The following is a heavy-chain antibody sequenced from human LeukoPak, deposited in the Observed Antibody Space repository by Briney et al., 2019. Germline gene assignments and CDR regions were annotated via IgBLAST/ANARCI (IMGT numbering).Heavy chain of an antibody. CDR3: AREGWFGEPPSHWFDP. D-gene: IGHD3-10*01. Sequence: SQTLSLTCAISGDSVSSKSATWNWIRQSPSRGLQWLGRTYYTSKSYNDYAVSVKSRITINPDTSKNQFSLQLNSVTPEDTAVYYCAREGWFGEPPSHWFDPWGQGTLVTVSS. V-gene: IGHV6-1*01. J-gene: IGHJ5*02. CDR1: GDSVSSKSAT. CDR2: TYYTSKSYN.